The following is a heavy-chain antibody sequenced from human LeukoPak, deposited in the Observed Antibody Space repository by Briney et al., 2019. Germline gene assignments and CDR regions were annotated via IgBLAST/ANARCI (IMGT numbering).Heavy chain of an antibody. Sequence: SETLSHTCTVSGGSVSSGSYYWSWIRQPPGKGLEWIGYIYYSGSTNYNPSLKSRVTISVDTSKNQFSLKLSSVTAADTAVYYCARGGGNLWWPPYYFDYWGQGTLVTVSS. CDR3: ARGGGNLWWPPYYFDY. J-gene: IGHJ4*02. CDR2: IYYSGST. V-gene: IGHV4-61*01. D-gene: IGHD4-23*01. CDR1: GGSVSSGSYY.